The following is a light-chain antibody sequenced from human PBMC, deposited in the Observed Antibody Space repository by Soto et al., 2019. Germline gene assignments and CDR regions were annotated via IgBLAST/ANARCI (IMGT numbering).Light chain of an antibody. J-gene: IGKJ1*01. CDR2: DAS. V-gene: IGKV3D-20*02. Sequence: EIVLTQSPGTLSLSPGERATLSCRASQSVSSSYLAWYQQKPGQAPRLLIYDASNRATGIPARFSGSGSGTEFTLTISSLQSEDSATYYCLQDINYPWTFGQGTKVDIK. CDR3: LQDINYPWT. CDR1: QSVSSSY.